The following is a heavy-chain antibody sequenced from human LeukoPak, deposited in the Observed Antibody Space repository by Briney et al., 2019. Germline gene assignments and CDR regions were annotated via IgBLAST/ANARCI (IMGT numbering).Heavy chain of an antibody. D-gene: IGHD3-10*01. Sequence: GGSLRLSCAGSGFSVSSSYMSWVRQAPGKGLEWVSVIYSGGSTYYADSVKGRFTISRDNSKNTLYLQMNSLRAEDTAVYYCARDRGSGRIFDYWGQGTLVTVSS. V-gene: IGHV3-53*01. CDR3: ARDRGSGRIFDY. J-gene: IGHJ4*02. CDR1: GFSVSSSY. CDR2: IYSGGST.